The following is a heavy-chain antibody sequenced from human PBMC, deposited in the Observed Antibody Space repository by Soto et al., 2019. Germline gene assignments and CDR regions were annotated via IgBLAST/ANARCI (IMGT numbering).Heavy chain of an antibody. D-gene: IGHD2-15*01. Sequence: ASVKVSCKASGYTFTGYYMHWVRQAPGQGLERMGWINPNSGGTNYAQKFQGWVTMTRDTSISTAYMELSRLRSDDTAVYYCARAGVYCSGGSCYSYYYYMDVWGKGTTVTVS. J-gene: IGHJ6*03. CDR1: GYTFTGYY. CDR2: INPNSGGT. V-gene: IGHV1-2*04. CDR3: ARAGVYCSGGSCYSYYYYMDV.